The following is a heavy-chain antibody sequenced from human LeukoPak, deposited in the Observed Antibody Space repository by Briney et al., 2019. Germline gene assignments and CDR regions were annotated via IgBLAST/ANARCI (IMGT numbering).Heavy chain of an antibody. D-gene: IGHD1-26*01. CDR2: IKQDGSEK. CDR3: ARVGAMPWSDR. V-gene: IGHV3-7*03. CDR1: GFTFSSYW. Sequence: GGSLRLSCAASGFTFSSYWMSWVRQAPGKGLEWVANIKQDGSEKYYVDSVKGRFTISRDNAKNSLCLQMNSLRAEDTAVYYCARVGAMPWSDRWGQGTLVTVSS. J-gene: IGHJ5*02.